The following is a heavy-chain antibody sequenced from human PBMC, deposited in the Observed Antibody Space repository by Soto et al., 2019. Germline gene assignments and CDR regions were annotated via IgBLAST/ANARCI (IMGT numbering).Heavy chain of an antibody. Sequence: QVQLVESGGGVVQPGRSLRLSCVASGFTFSSFGMHWVRQAPGKGLEWVATISYDGGQKYYADSVKGRFTISRDNSKNTLYLQMNSLRGEDKAVYFCAKHAEEALGACLDYWGQGTLVTVSS. D-gene: IGHD2-8*01. CDR3: AKHAEEALGACLDY. J-gene: IGHJ4*02. V-gene: IGHV3-30*18. CDR2: ISYDGGQK. CDR1: GFTFSSFG.